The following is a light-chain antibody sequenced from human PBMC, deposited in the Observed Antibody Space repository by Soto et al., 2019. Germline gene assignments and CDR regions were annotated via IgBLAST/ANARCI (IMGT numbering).Light chain of an antibody. CDR2: KAS. J-gene: IGKJ1*01. Sequence: DIQMTQSPSTLSASVGDRVTITCRASQSISSWLAWYQQKPGRAPKLLIYKASSLDTGVPSRFSGSGSGTEFTLIISSLQPDDFASYYCQQYCSSSPWTFGQGTKVEIK. CDR3: QQYCSSSPWT. V-gene: IGKV1-5*03. CDR1: QSISSW.